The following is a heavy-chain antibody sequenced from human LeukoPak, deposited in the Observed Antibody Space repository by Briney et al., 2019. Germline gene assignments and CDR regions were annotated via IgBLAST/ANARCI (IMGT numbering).Heavy chain of an antibody. Sequence: PSETLSLTCTVSGGSISSSSYYWGWIRQPPGKGLEWIGSIYYSGSTYYNPSLKSRVTISVDTSKNQFSLKLSSVTAADTAVYYCARGRVFGVVIIPVYFDYWGQGTLVTVSS. J-gene: IGHJ4*02. D-gene: IGHD3-3*01. CDR2: IYYSGST. CDR3: ARGRVFGVVIIPVYFDY. CDR1: GGSISSSSYY. V-gene: IGHV4-39*01.